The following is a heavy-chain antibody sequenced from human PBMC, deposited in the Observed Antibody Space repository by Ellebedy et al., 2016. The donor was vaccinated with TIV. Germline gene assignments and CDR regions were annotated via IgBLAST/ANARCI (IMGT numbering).Heavy chain of an antibody. Sequence: SETLSLTXTVAGGSVTSYYWSWIRQPPGKGLEWIGYIYGSGTTKYNSSLKSRVSMSVDTSKNQFSLQLSSVTAADAAVYFCGRASVLMGIDFWGQGTLVTVSS. CDR1: GGSVTSYY. V-gene: IGHV4-59*02. J-gene: IGHJ4*02. D-gene: IGHD2-8*01. CDR3: GRASVLMGIDF. CDR2: IYGSGTT.